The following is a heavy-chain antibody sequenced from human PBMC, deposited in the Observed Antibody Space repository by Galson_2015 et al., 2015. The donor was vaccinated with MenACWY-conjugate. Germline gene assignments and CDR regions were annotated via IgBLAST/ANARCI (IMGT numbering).Heavy chain of an antibody. CDR1: GFTFTSYA. J-gene: IGHJ4*02. V-gene: IGHV3-30-3*01. Sequence: SLRLSCAASGFTFTSYAMHWVRQAPGKGLEWVGVVANDENNKFYADSVKGRFTISRDNSKRTLFLQMNSLRTEDTAVYYCARGYNNNWDHGAYFDYWGQGSLVTVSS. CDR2: VANDENNK. CDR3: ARGYNNNWDHGAYFDY. D-gene: IGHD1-14*01.